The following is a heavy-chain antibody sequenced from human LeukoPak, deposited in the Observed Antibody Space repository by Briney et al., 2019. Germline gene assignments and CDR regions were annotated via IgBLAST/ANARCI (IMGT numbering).Heavy chain of an antibody. V-gene: IGHV1-8*01. Sequence: ASVKVSCKASGYTFTSYDINWVRQATGQGLEWMGWMNPNSGNTGYAQKFQGRVTMTRNTSISTAYMELSSLRSEDTAVYYCARSRGRLAQPDYWGQGTLVTVSS. CDR1: GYTFTSYD. D-gene: IGHD6-25*01. CDR2: MNPNSGNT. CDR3: ARSRGRLAQPDY. J-gene: IGHJ4*02.